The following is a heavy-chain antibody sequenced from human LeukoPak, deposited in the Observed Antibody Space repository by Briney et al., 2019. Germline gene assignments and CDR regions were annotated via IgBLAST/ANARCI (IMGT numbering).Heavy chain of an antibody. CDR1: GGSISSSSYY. J-gene: IGHJ5*02. CDR2: IYYSGST. D-gene: IGHD5-18*01. V-gene: IGHV4-39*07. Sequence: SETLSLTCTVSGGSISSSSYYWGWIRQPPGKGLEWIGSIYYSGSTYYNPSLKSRVTISVDTSKNQFSLKLSSVTAADTAVYYCARAPVVEWIQLWLRLSWFDPWGQGTLVTVSS. CDR3: ARAPVVEWIQLWLRLSWFDP.